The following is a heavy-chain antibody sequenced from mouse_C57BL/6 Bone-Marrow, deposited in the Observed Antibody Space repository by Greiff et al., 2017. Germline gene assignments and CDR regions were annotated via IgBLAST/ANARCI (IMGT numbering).Heavy chain of an antibody. V-gene: IGHV5-6*01. CDR1: GFTFSSYG. CDR2: ISSGGSYT. Sequence: EVQLVESGGDLLKPGGSLKLSCAASGFTFSSYGMSWVRQTPDKRLEWVATISSGGSYTYYPDSVKGRFTISRDNAKNTLYLQMSSLKSEDTAMYYCARHGYFDVWGTGTTVTVSS. J-gene: IGHJ1*03. CDR3: ARHGYFDV.